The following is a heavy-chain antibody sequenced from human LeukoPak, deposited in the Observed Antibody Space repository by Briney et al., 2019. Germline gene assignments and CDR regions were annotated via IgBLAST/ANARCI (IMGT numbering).Heavy chain of an antibody. CDR3: ARVRPKWSIAARLDFDY. Sequence: SETLSLTCTVSGGSISSYYWSWIRQPPGKGLEWIGYIYYSGSTNYNPSLKSRLTISVDTSKNQFSLKLSSVTAADTAVYYCARVRPKWSIAARLDFDYWGQGTLVTVSS. CDR1: GGSISSYY. D-gene: IGHD6-6*01. J-gene: IGHJ4*02. V-gene: IGHV4-59*01. CDR2: IYYSGST.